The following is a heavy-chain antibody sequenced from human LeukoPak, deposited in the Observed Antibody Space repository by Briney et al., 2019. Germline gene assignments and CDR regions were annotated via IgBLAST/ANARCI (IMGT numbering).Heavy chain of an antibody. CDR3: ARVTGYMIEDYFDY. V-gene: IGHV1-18*01. D-gene: IGHD3-9*01. CDR1: GYTFSSYA. CDR2: ISAYNGNT. J-gene: IGHJ4*02. Sequence: ASVKVSCKASGYTFSSYAISWVRQAPGQGLEWMGWISAYNGNTNYAQKLQGRVTMTTDTSTSTAYMELRSLRSDDTAVYYCARVTGYMIEDYFDYWGQGTLVTVSS.